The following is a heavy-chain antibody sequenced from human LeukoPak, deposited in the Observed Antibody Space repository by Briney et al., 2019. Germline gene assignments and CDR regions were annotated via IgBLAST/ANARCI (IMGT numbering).Heavy chain of an antibody. V-gene: IGHV4-38-2*01. D-gene: IGHD6-19*01. CDR1: GYSISSGYY. CDR2: IYHSGST. J-gene: IGHJ3*02. CDR3: ASDIAVAGSNAFDI. Sequence: SETLSLTCAVSGYSISSGYYWGWIRQPPGKGLEWVGSIYHSGSTYYNPSLKSRVTISVDMSKNQFSLRLSSVTAADTAVYYCASDIAVAGSNAFDIWCEGTMDTISS.